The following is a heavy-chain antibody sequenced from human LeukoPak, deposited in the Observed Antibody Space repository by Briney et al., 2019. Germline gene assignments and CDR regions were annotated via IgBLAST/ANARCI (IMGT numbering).Heavy chain of an antibody. J-gene: IGHJ3*02. V-gene: IGHV3-23*01. Sequence: GGSLRLSCAASGFTFSSYAMSWVRQAPGKGLEWVSAISGSGRSTYYADSVKGRFTISRDNSKNTLYLQMNSLRAEDTAVYYCAKDLAGYYDSSGYAAFDIWGQGTMVTVSS. CDR1: GFTFSSYA. CDR2: ISGSGRST. CDR3: AKDLAGYYDSSGYAAFDI. D-gene: IGHD3-22*01.